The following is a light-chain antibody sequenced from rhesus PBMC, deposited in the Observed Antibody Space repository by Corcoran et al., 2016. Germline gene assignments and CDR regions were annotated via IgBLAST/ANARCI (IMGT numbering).Light chain of an antibody. V-gene: IGKV1S12*01. CDR2: AAS. J-gene: IGKJ4*01. CDR3: QHYYENPPT. Sequence: DIQMTQSPSALSASVGDRVTISCRASQNIYTNLAWYQQKPGKAPKVLRYAASSLQTGTPSRFSGSGSGTDFTLTISSLQPEDSATYSCQHYYENPPTFGGGTKVEI. CDR1: QNIYTN.